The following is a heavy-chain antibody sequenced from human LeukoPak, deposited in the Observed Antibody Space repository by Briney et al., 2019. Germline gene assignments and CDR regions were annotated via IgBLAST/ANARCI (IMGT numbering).Heavy chain of an antibody. J-gene: IGHJ5*02. Sequence: PGGSLRLSCAVSGYTFVNAYLSWVRQAPGKGLEWVSIIYSGGSTYNADSVKGRFTISRDNAKNSLYQQMNSLRAEDTAVYYCAIPPSSPRPRAALQELDPWGQGTLVTVSS. CDR1: GYTFVNAY. D-gene: IGHD5-24*01. CDR3: AIPPSSPRPRAALQELDP. CDR2: IYSGGST. V-gene: IGHV3-66*01.